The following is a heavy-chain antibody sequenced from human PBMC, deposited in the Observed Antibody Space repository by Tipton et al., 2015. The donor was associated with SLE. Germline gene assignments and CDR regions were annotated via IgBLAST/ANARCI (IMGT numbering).Heavy chain of an antibody. V-gene: IGHV4-59*08. Sequence: TLSLTCTVSGGSISSYYWSWIRQPPGKGLEWIGYIYYSGSTNYNPSLKSRVTISVDTSKNQFSLKLSSVTAAGTAVYYCARAPLGGGNDYWGQGTLVTVSS. CDR2: IYYSGST. D-gene: IGHD4-23*01. J-gene: IGHJ4*02. CDR3: ARAPLGGGNDY. CDR1: GGSISSYY.